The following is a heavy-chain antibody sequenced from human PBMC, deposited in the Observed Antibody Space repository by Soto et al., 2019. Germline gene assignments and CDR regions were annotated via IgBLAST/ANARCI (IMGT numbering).Heavy chain of an antibody. Sequence: TGGSLRLSCAASGFTFSSYGMHWVRQAPGKGLEWVAVIWYDGSNKYYADSVKGRFTISRDNSKNTLYLQMNSLRAEDTAVYYCARPSRPYDSSGYYYLEYWGQGTLVTV. CDR2: IWYDGSNK. D-gene: IGHD3-22*01. CDR3: ARPSRPYDSSGYYYLEY. J-gene: IGHJ4*02. V-gene: IGHV3-33*01. CDR1: GFTFSSYG.